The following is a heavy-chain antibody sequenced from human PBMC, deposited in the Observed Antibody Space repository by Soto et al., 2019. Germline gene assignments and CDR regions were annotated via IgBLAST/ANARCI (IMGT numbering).Heavy chain of an antibody. D-gene: IGHD2-2*01. J-gene: IGHJ6*03. Sequence: ASVKVSCKVSGYTLTELSMHWVRQAPGKGLEWMGGLDPEDGETIYAQKFQGRVTMTEDTSTDTAYMELNSLRSEDTAVYYCATLNGCRGTSCRGNFYMDVWGKGTTVTVSS. CDR2: LDPEDGET. V-gene: IGHV1-24*01. CDR1: GYTLTELS. CDR3: ATLNGCRGTSCRGNFYMDV.